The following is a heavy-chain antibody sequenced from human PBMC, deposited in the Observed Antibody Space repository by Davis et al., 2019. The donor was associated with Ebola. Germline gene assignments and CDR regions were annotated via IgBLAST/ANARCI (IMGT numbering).Heavy chain of an antibody. D-gene: IGHD3-22*01. CDR1: GGYISGYY. J-gene: IGHJ4*02. Sequence: SETLSLTCTVSGGYISGYYWSWIRQPPGKGLEWIGNLYHGGGTNYNPSLKSRVTISVDTSKNQFSLKLSSVTAADTAVYYCARETYYYDSSGYYRGSFDYWGQGTLVTVSS. CDR3: ARETYYYDSSGYYRGSFDY. V-gene: IGHV4-59*01. CDR2: LYHGGGT.